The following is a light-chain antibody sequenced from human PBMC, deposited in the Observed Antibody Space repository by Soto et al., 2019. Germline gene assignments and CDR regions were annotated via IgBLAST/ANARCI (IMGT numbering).Light chain of an antibody. CDR1: SSDIGGYKY. V-gene: IGLV2-14*01. CDR3: SSYTIYSTLLL. Sequence: QSVLTQPASVSGSPGQSITISCTGTSSDIGGYKYVSWYQQHPGKAPKLIIYEVTNRPSGVSDRFSGSKSGKTASLTISGLQAEDEADYYCSSYTIYSTLLLFGGGTKVTVL. CDR2: EVT. J-gene: IGLJ2*01.